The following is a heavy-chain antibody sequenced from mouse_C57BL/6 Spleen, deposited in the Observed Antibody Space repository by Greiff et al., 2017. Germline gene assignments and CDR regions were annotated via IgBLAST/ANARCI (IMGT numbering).Heavy chain of an antibody. V-gene: IGHV5-9*01. Sequence: EVKLVESGGGLVKPGGSLKLSCAASGFTFSSYTMSWVRQTPEKRLEWVATISGGGGNTYYPDSVKGRFTISRDNAKNTLYLQMSSLRSEDTALYYCARHDGYYAMDYWGQGTSVTVSS. J-gene: IGHJ4*01. D-gene: IGHD2-3*01. CDR1: GFTFSSYT. CDR3: ARHDGYYAMDY. CDR2: ISGGGGNT.